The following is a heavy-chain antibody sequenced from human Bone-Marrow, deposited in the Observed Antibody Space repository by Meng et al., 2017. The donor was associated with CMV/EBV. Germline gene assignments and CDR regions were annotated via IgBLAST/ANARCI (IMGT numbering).Heavy chain of an antibody. D-gene: IGHD4-17*01. CDR3: AKELRSVYYYYGMDV. Sequence: GGSLRLSCAASGFTFSDYYMSWIRQAPGKGLEWVSYISSSGSTIYYADSVKGRFTISRDNSKNTLYLQMNSLRAEDTAVYYCAKELRSVYYYYGMDVWGQGTTVTVSS. CDR1: GFTFSDYY. CDR2: ISSSGSTI. V-gene: IGHV3-11*04. J-gene: IGHJ6*02.